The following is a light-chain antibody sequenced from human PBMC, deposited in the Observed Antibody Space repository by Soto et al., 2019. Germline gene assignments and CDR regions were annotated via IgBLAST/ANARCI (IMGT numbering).Light chain of an antibody. V-gene: IGKV2-30*02. Sequence: VLMTQSPLSLPVTLGQPASISCSSNQSLVHSDGIAYFSWFQQRPGRSPRRLIYKVSNRDSGVPARFSGSGSGTDFALKISRVEAEDVGVYYCMHATHWLITFGQGTLLEIK. CDR2: KVS. CDR3: MHATHWLIT. CDR1: QSLVHSDGIAY. J-gene: IGKJ5*01.